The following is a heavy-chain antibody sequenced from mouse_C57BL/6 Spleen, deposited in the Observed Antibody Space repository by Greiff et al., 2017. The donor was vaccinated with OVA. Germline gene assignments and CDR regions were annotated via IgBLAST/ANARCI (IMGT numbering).Heavy chain of an antibody. CDR1: GFTFSSYG. Sequence: EVKLVESGGDLVKPGGSLKLSCAASGFTFSSYGMSWVRPTPDKRLEWVATISSGGSYTYYPDSVKGRFTISRDNAKNTLYLQMSSLKSEDTAMYYCARRGEKYYFDYWGQGTTLTVSS. V-gene: IGHV5-6*02. CDR2: ISSGGSYT. CDR3: ARRGEKYYFDY. J-gene: IGHJ2*01.